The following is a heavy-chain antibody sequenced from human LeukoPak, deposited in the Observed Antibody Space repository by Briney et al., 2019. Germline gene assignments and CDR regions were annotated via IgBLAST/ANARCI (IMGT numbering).Heavy chain of an antibody. CDR2: IHNSGST. V-gene: IGHV4-4*09. CDR1: GGSLSRYY. D-gene: IGHD6-13*01. Sequence: SETLSLTYTVSGGSLSRYYWSWIRQPPGKGLEWIGWIGYIHNSGSTSYSPSLRSRLSISIDTSKNQISLMLNSVTAADTAVYFCARRLTSSSWFYGMDVWGQGTTVTVSS. CDR3: ARRLTSSSWFYGMDV. J-gene: IGHJ6*02.